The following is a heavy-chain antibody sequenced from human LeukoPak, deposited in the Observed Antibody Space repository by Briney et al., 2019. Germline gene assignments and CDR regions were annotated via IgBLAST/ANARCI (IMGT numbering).Heavy chain of an antibody. J-gene: IGHJ4*02. Sequence: GGSLRLSCAASGFTFSTYDMHWVHQAPGKGLEWVAFIRYDGSDKYYADSVKGRFTISRDNSKNTLYLQMNSLRAEDTTVFYCAKRGGSFIGYFDYWGQGTLVTVSS. CDR3: AKRGGSFIGYFDY. CDR1: GFTFSTYD. D-gene: IGHD1-26*01. CDR2: IRYDGSDK. V-gene: IGHV3-30*02.